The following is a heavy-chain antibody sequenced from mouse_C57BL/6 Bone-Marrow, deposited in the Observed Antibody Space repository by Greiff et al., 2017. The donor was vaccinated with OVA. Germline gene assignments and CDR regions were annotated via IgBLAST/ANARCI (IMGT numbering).Heavy chain of an antibody. CDR3: ARSPYDYDDY. J-gene: IGHJ2*01. V-gene: IGHV1-64*01. Sequence: VKLQESGAELVKPGASVKLSCKASGYTFTSYWMHWVKQRPGQGLEWIGMIHPNSGSTNYNEKFKSKATLTVDKSSSTAYMQLSSLTSEDSAVYYWARSPYDYDDYWGQGTTLTVSS. D-gene: IGHD2-4*01. CDR2: IHPNSGST. CDR1: GYTFTSYW.